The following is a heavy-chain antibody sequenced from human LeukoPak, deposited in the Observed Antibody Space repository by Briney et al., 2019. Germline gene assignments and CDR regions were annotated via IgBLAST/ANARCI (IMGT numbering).Heavy chain of an antibody. CDR2: INPNSGGT. CDR1: GYTFTGYY. CDR3: ARAGGYGDYNFDY. J-gene: IGHJ4*02. V-gene: IGHV1-2*02. D-gene: IGHD4-17*01. Sequence: ASVKVSCKASGYTFTGYYMHWVLQAPGQGLEWMGWINPNSGGTNYAQKFQGRVTMTRDTSISTAYMELRRLTSDDPAVYYCARAGGYGDYNFDYWGQGTLVTVSS.